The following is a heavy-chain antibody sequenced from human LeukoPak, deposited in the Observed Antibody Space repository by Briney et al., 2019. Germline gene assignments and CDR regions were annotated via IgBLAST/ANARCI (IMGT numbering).Heavy chain of an antibody. V-gene: IGHV1-2*02. CDR1: GYTFTGYY. Sequence: ASVKVSCKASGYTFTGYYMHWVRQAPGQGLEWMGWINPNSGGTNYAQKFQGRVTMTRDTSISTAYMELSRLRSDDTAVYYCARSEVYYGTMGPLLDLWGRGTLVTVSS. CDR2: INPNSGGT. J-gene: IGHJ2*01. D-gene: IGHD3-10*01. CDR3: ARSEVYYGTMGPLLDL.